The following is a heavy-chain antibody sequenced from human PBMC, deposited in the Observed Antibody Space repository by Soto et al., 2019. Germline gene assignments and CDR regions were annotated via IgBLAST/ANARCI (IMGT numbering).Heavy chain of an antibody. Sequence: HVTLKESGPVLVKPTETLTLTCXVSGFSLSNGKVGVSWXRQPPGKALEWLAHIFSNDEKSYRTSLKSRLTISEDTSKSQVVLTMTNVDPVDTATYYXXXXXXXXXXAXGXFXXDVWGKGTTVT. J-gene: IGHJ6*03. CDR3: XXXXXXXXXAXGXFXXDV. CDR2: IFSNDEK. CDR1: GFSLSNGKVG. V-gene: IGHV2-26*01.